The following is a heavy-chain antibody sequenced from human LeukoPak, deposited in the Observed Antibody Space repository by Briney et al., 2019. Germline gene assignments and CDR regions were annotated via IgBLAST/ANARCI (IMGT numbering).Heavy chain of an antibody. D-gene: IGHD5-24*01. J-gene: IGHJ6*02. Sequence: SQTLSLTCAISGDSVSSNSAAWNWIRQSPSRGLEWLGRTYYRSKWYNDYAVSVKSRITINPDTSKNQFSLQLNSVTPEDTAVYYCARLTRRDGYIAYYYYGMDVWGQGTTVTVSS. CDR2: TYYRSKWYN. V-gene: IGHV6-1*01. CDR1: GDSVSSNSAA. CDR3: ARLTRRDGYIAYYYYGMDV.